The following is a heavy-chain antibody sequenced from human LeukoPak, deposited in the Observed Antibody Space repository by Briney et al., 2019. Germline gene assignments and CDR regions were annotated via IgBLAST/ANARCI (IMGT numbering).Heavy chain of an antibody. J-gene: IGHJ4*02. CDR1: GGSISGYY. D-gene: IGHD1-26*01. Sequence: SETLSLTCTVSGGSISGYYWNWIRQPPGKGLEWIGYIDYSGSTNYNPSLKSRVTISVDTSKNQFSLKLSSVTAADTAVYFCARTDGKRLPPRFWGQGTLVTVSS. CDR2: IDYSGST. V-gene: IGHV4-59*08. CDR3: ARTDGKRLPPRF.